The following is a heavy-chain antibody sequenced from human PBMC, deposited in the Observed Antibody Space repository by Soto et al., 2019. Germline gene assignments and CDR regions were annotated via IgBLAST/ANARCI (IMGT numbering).Heavy chain of an antibody. J-gene: IGHJ4*02. V-gene: IGHV1-69*13. CDR3: ARGATVTTPDIFDY. CDR1: GGTFSSYA. CDR2: IIPIFGTA. Sequence: SVKVSCKASGGTFSSYAISWVRQAPGQGLEWMGGIIPIFGTANYAQKFQGRVTITADESTSTAYMELSSLRSEDTAVYYCARGATVTTPDIFDYWGQGTLVTVSS. D-gene: IGHD4-17*01.